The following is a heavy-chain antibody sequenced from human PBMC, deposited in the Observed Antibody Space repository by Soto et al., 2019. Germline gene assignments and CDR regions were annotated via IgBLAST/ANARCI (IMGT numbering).Heavy chain of an antibody. CDR3: AKWIKAAAGKEGYYFDY. D-gene: IGHD6-13*01. V-gene: IGHV3-23*01. CDR2: ISGSGGST. CDR1: GFTFSSYA. J-gene: IGHJ4*02. Sequence: GGSLRLSCAASGFTFSSYAMSWVRQAPGKGLEWVSAISGSGGSTYYADSVKGRFTISRDNSENTLYLQMNSLRAEDTAVYYCAKWIKAAAGKEGYYFDYWGQGTLVTVSS.